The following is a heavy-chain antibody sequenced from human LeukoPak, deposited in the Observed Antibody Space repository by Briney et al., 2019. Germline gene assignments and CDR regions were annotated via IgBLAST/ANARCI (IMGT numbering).Heavy chain of an antibody. CDR3: ARRGPGFWSGSPPLSPYYFDY. V-gene: IGHV1-2*02. Sequence: ASVKVSCKASGYTFTGYYMHWVRQAPGQGLEWMGWINPNSGGTNYAQKFQGRVTMTRDTSISTAYMELSRLRSDDTAVYYCARRGPGFWSGSPPLSPYYFDYWGQGTLVTVSS. J-gene: IGHJ4*02. CDR1: GYTFTGYY. CDR2: INPNSGGT. D-gene: IGHD3-3*01.